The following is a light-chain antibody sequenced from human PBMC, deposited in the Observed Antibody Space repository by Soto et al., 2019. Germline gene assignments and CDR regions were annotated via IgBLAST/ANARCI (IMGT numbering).Light chain of an antibody. Sequence: EIVMTQSPATLSVSPGEGATLSCRASQSVSSNLAWYQQKPGQAPRLLIYGASTRAAGIPARFSGSGSGTDFTLTISGLQSEDLAVYYCQQYNDWPRAFGQGTKLEIK. V-gene: IGKV3-15*01. CDR2: GAS. J-gene: IGKJ2*01. CDR3: QQYNDWPRA. CDR1: QSVSSN.